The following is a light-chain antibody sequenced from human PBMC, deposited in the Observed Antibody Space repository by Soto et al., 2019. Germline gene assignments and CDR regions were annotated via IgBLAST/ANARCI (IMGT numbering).Light chain of an antibody. V-gene: IGLV6-57*01. Sequence: NFMLTQPHSVSVSPGKTVTISCTRSSGSIASNYVQWYQQRPGSSPTTVIYEDNQRPSGVPDRFSGSIDSSSNSASLTISGLKTEDEDYYYCQSYDSSIWVFGGGTKLTVL. CDR1: SGSIASNY. CDR2: EDN. J-gene: IGLJ3*02. CDR3: QSYDSSIWV.